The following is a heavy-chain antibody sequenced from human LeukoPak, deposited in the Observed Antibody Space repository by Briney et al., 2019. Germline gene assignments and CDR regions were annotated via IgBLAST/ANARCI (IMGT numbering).Heavy chain of an antibody. CDR1: GGSISSYY. J-gene: IGHJ4*02. D-gene: IGHD5-12*01. V-gene: IGHV4-59*01. CDR2: IYSSGST. CDR3: ARDGRSVGYSDYDYFFDY. Sequence: PSETLSLTCTVSGGSISSYYWSWIRQPPGKGLEWIGYIYSSGSTNYNPSLKSRVTISVDTSKNQFSLKLSSVTAADTAVYYCARDGRSVGYSDYDYFFDYWGQGTLVTVSS.